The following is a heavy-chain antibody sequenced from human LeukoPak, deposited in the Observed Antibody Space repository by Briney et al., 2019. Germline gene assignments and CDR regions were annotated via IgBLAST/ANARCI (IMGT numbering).Heavy chain of an antibody. V-gene: IGHV3-9*01. D-gene: IGHD2-15*01. J-gene: IGHJ3*02. Sequence: PGGSLRLSCAASGFTFDEYAMHWVRQAPGKGLEWVSGISWSRYIIEYADSVRGRFTISRDNAKNSLFLQMNSLRAEDSAMYYCVRDHVGGSCVDCPLGDAFDTWGQGTMATVSS. CDR2: ISWSRYII. CDR1: GFTFDEYA. CDR3: VRDHVGGSCVDCPLGDAFDT.